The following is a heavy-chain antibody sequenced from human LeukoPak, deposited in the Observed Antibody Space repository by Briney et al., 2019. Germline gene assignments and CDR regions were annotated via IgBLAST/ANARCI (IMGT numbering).Heavy chain of an antibody. J-gene: IGHJ4*02. Sequence: SETLSLACTVSGGSISSSSYYWGWIRQPPGKGLEWIGSIYYSGSTYYNPSLKSRVTISVDTSKNQFSLKLSSVTAADTAVYYCARDTDYGSGSDYWGQGTLVTVSS. CDR1: GGSISSSSYY. D-gene: IGHD3-10*01. CDR3: ARDTDYGSGSDY. CDR2: IYYSGST. V-gene: IGHV4-39*07.